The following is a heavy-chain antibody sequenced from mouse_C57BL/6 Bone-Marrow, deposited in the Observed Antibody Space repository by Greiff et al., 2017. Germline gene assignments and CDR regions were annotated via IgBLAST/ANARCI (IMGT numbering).Heavy chain of an antibody. V-gene: IGHV14-4*01. J-gene: IGHJ2*01. CDR3: SAFDGNYFDS. CDR2: IDPEIGDT. CDR1: GFNIKDDY. D-gene: IGHD2-3*01. Sequence: EVQLQESGAELVRPGASVKLSCTASGFNIKDDYIHWVKQRPEQGLEWIGWIDPEIGDTEYASKFQGKATITSDTSSNTAYLQLSSLTSEDTAVYYCSAFDGNYFDSWGQGTPLTVAS.